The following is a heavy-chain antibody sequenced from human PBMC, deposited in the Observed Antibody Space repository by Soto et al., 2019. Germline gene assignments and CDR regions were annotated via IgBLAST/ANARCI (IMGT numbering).Heavy chain of an antibody. CDR1: GFTFSSQA. CDR3: AQVLHDYSILYYGMDV. CDR2: ISDSGGNT. D-gene: IGHD4-4*01. V-gene: IGHV3-23*01. Sequence: GGSLRLSCAASGFTFSSQAMSWVRQAPGKGLEWVSAISDSGGNTYYADSVKGRFTISRDNSKNTLYLQMNSLRAEDTAVYYCAQVLHDYSILYYGMDVWGQGTTVTVSS. J-gene: IGHJ6*02.